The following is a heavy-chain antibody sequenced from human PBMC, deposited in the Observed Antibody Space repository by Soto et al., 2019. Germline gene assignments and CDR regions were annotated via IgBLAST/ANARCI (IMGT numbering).Heavy chain of an antibody. J-gene: IGHJ4*02. Sequence: EVQLVESGGGLVQPGGSLRLSCAASGFTVSSNYMSWVRQAPGMRLEWVSVLYSDGRTYYADSVKGRFTISRHNSKNTLYLQRNSLRAEDTAVYYCASAEYSSAWPAERDYWGQGTLVTVSS. V-gene: IGHV3-53*04. CDR2: LYSDGRT. D-gene: IGHD6-25*01. CDR1: GFTVSSNY. CDR3: ASAEYSSAWPAERDY.